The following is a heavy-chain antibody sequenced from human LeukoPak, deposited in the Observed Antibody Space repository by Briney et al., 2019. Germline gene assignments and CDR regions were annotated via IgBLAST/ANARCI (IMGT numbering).Heavy chain of an antibody. V-gene: IGHV4-59*01. J-gene: IGHJ6*03. CDR1: GGSISSYY. CDR2: IYYSGST. D-gene: IGHD5-12*01. Sequence: SETLSLTCTVSGGSISSYYWSWIRQPPGKGLEWIGYIYYSGSTNYNPSLKSRVTISVDTSKNQFSLKLSSVTAADTAVYYCARVRPATNYYYYMDVWGKGTTVTVS. CDR3: ARVRPATNYYYYMDV.